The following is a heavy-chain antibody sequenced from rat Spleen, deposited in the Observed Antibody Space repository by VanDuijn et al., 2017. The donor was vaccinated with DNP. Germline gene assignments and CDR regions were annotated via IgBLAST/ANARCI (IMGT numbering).Heavy chain of an antibody. J-gene: IGHJ3*01. V-gene: IGHV5S13*01. Sequence: EVQLVESGGGLVQPGRSLKLSCAASGFTFSNYDMAWVRQAPTKGLEWVAAIVTSGGNTYYRDSVKGRFTVSRDNAKTTQYLQMDSLRSEDTATYYCATHWSRSTEGTRFAYWGQGTLVTVSS. CDR3: ATHWSRSTEGTRFAY. CDR1: GFTFSNYD. CDR2: IVTSGGNT. D-gene: IGHD1-11*01.